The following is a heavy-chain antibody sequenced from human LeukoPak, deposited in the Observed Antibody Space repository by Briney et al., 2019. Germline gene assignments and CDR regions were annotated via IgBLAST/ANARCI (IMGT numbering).Heavy chain of an antibody. CDR2: INPNSGGT. D-gene: IGHD5-18*01. V-gene: IGHV1-2*02. CDR3: AREGVSQLSYNWFDP. Sequence: ASVKVSCTASGYTFTGDYMHWVRQAPGQGLEWMGWINPNSGGTNYAQKFQGRVTMTRDTSISTAYMELSRLRSDDTAVYYCAREGVSQLSYNWFDPWGQGTLVTVSS. J-gene: IGHJ5*02. CDR1: GYTFTGDY.